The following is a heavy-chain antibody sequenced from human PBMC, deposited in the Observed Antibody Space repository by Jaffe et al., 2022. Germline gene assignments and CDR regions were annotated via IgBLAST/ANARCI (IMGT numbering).Heavy chain of an antibody. Sequence: QVQLQESGPGLVKPSETLSLTCSVSGGSISTYCWSWIRQPPGKGLEWIGYIYYSGSTSYNPSLKSRVTISADTSKNQISLKLSSVTAADTAVYYCVGSVLQGVGYFDYWGQGTLVTVSS. D-gene: IGHD3-10*01. CDR3: VGSVLQGVGYFDY. CDR1: GGSISTYC. J-gene: IGHJ4*02. V-gene: IGHV4-59*01. CDR2: IYYSGST.